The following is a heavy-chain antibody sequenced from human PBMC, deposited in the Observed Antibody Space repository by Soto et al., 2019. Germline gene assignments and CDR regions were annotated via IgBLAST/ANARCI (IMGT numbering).Heavy chain of an antibody. CDR1: GYTFTGYY. J-gene: IGHJ3*02. CDR3: AGAHLGGYCSGGSCYSVAFDI. CDR2: INPNSGGT. D-gene: IGHD2-15*01. V-gene: IGHV1-2*04. Sequence: QVQLVQSGAEVKKPGSSVKVSCKASGYTFTGYYMHWVRQAPGQGLEWMGWINPNSGGTNYAQKFQGWVTMTRDTSIRTADMELSRLRSDDTAVYYCAGAHLGGYCSGGSCYSVAFDIWGQGTMVTVSS.